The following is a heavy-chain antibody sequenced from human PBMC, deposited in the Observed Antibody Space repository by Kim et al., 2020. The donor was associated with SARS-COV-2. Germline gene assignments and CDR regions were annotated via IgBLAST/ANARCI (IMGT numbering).Heavy chain of an antibody. Sequence: SETLSLTCTVSGGSISSSSYYWGWIRQPPGKGLEWIGSIYYSGSTYYNPSLKSRVTISVDTSKNQFSLKLSSVTAADTAVYYCARGEDGSGSYKFDPWGQGTLVTVSS. CDR2: IYYSGST. CDR3: ARGEDGSGSYKFDP. D-gene: IGHD3-10*01. V-gene: IGHV4-39*07. J-gene: IGHJ5*02. CDR1: GGSISSSSYY.